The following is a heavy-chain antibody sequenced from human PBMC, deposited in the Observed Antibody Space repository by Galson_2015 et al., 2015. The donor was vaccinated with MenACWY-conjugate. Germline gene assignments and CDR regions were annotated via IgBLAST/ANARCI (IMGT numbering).Heavy chain of an antibody. J-gene: IGHJ4*02. D-gene: IGHD6-25*01. CDR3: ARTFSSGGYFDY. V-gene: IGHV4-4*02. CDR1: GGSISSRNW. CDR2: IYHSGST. Sequence: ETLSLTCAVSGGSISSRNWWSWVRQPPGKGLEWIGEIYHSGSTNYNPSLKSRVTISVDKSKNQFSLKLSSVTAADTAVYYCARTFSSGGYFDYWGQGTLVTVSS.